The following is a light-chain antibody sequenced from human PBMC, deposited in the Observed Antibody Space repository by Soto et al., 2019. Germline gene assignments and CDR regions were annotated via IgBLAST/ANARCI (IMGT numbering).Light chain of an antibody. Sequence: QSALTQPASVSGSPGQSIAISCTGTSSDVGGYTYVSWFQPHPCIAPKLIIYDVSQRPSGVSDRFSGSKSGNTASLTISWLQAEDEADYYCSSYTSTSTYVFGTGTKLTVL. V-gene: IGLV2-14*03. CDR1: SSDVGGYTY. CDR3: SSYTSTSTYV. CDR2: DVS. J-gene: IGLJ1*01.